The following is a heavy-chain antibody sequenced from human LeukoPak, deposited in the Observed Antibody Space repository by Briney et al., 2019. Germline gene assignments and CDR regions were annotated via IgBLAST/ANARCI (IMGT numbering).Heavy chain of an antibody. CDR3: ARDGITIFGVVNVDY. D-gene: IGHD3-3*01. CDR2: IIPIFGTA. J-gene: IGHJ4*02. Sequence: GASVKVPCKASGGTFSTYAISWVRQAPGQGLEWMGGIIPIFGTANYAQKFQGRVTMTTDTSTSTAYMELRSLRSDDTAVYYCARDGITIFGVVNVDYWGQGTLVTVSS. V-gene: IGHV1-69*05. CDR1: GGTFSTYA.